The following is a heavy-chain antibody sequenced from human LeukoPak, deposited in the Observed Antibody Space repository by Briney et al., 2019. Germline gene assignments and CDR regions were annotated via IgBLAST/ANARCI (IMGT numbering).Heavy chain of an antibody. CDR1: GGSIGSYY. CDR2: INHSGST. V-gene: IGHV4-34*01. Sequence: PSETLSLTCTVSGGSIGSYYWSWIRQPPGKGLEWIGEINHSGSTNYNPSLKSRVTISVDTSKNQFSLKLSSVTAADTAVYYCARRRAAPYYYYGMDVWGQGTTVTVSS. CDR3: ARRRAAPYYYYGMDV. D-gene: IGHD2-15*01. J-gene: IGHJ6*02.